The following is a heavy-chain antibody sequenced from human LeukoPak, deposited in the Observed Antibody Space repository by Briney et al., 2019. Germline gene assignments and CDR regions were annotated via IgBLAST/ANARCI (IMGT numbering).Heavy chain of an antibody. Sequence: GGSLRLSCAASGFTFSSYAMSWVHQAPGKGLEWVSAISGSGGSTYYADSVKGRFTISRDNSKNTLYLQMNSLRAEDTAVYYCARGGSGSYYTDYWGQGTLVTVSS. J-gene: IGHJ4*02. CDR1: GFTFSSYA. V-gene: IGHV3-23*01. CDR3: ARGGSGSYYTDY. CDR2: ISGSGGST. D-gene: IGHD3-10*01.